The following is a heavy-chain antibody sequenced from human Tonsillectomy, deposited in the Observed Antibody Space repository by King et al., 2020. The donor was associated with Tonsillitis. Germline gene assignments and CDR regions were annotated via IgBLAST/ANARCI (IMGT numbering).Heavy chain of an antibody. CDR3: ARGGYYDFWSGSDDAFDI. V-gene: IGHV3-33*01. CDR1: GFTFSSYG. J-gene: IGHJ3*02. D-gene: IGHD3-3*01. CDR2: IWYDGSNK. Sequence: VQLVESGGGVVQPGRSLRLSCAASGFTFSSYGMHWVRQAPGKGLEWVAVIWYDGSNKYYADSVKGGFTISRDNSKNTLYLQMNSLRAEDTAVYYCARGGYYDFWSGSDDAFDIWGQGTMVTVSS.